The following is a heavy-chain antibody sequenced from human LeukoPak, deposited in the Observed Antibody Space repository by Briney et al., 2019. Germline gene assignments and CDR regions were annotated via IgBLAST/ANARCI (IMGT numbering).Heavy chain of an antibody. CDR2: TYYSGST. J-gene: IGHJ3*01. D-gene: IGHD5-24*01. Sequence: SETLSLTCTVSGGPIRDFYWSWIRLPPGKGLEWIGYTYYSGSTSYNPSLESRVAISVDMSKSQFSLELSSVTAADTAICYCTRHKRWLQFPDALDVWGQGTMVTVSS. CDR3: TRHKRWLQFPDALDV. CDR1: GGPIRDFY. V-gene: IGHV4-59*08.